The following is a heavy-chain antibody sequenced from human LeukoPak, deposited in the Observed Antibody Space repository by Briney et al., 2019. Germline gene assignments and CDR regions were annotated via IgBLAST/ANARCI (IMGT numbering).Heavy chain of an antibody. CDR3: ARSGYSSTWNVFYLDY. CDR2: IDAYNGNT. Sequence: ASVKVSCATSGYTFTNYGISWVRQAPGQGLEWMGWIDAYNGNTNYAQKVQDRVTMTTDRSTNTVYMELRSLTSDDTAFYYCARSGYSSTWNVFYLDYWGQGTLVTGSS. D-gene: IGHD6-13*01. J-gene: IGHJ4*02. CDR1: GYTFTNYG. V-gene: IGHV1-18*01.